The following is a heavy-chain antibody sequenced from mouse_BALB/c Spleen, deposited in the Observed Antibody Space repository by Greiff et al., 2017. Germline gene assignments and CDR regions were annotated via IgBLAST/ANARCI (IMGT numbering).Heavy chain of an antibody. Sequence: LVESGAELVRPGTSVKISCKASGYTFTNYWLGWVKQRPGHGLEWIGDIYPGGGYTNYNEKFKGKATLTADTSSSTAYMQLSSLTSEDSAVYFCARYDYDEGYWGQGTTLTVSS. J-gene: IGHJ2*01. V-gene: IGHV1-63*02. D-gene: IGHD2-4*01. CDR1: GYTFTNYW. CDR3: ARYDYDEGY. CDR2: IYPGGGYT.